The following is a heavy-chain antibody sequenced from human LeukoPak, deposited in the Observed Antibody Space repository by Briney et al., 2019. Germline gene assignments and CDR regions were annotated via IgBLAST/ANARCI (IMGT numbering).Heavy chain of an antibody. J-gene: IGHJ4*02. D-gene: IGHD6-13*01. Sequence: GGSLRLSCAASGFTFSSYGMHWVRQAPGKGLEWVAVIWYDGSNKYYADSVKGRFTISRDNSKNTLYLQMNSLRAEDTAVYYCARDWDSSSWYIDYWGQGTLVTDSS. V-gene: IGHV3-33*01. CDR1: GFTFSSYG. CDR3: ARDWDSSSWYIDY. CDR2: IWYDGSNK.